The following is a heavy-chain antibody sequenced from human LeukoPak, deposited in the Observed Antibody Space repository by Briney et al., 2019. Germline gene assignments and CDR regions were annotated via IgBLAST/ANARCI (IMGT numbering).Heavy chain of an antibody. D-gene: IGHD1-26*01. Sequence: GGSLGLSCAASGFTVSSNYMSWVRQAPGKGLEWVSAISGSGGSTYYADSVKGRFTISRDNSKNTLYLQMNSLRAEDTAVYYCAKVSSGSYYFDYWGQGTLVTVSS. V-gene: IGHV3-23*01. CDR2: ISGSGGST. CDR3: AKVSSGSYYFDY. CDR1: GFTVSSNY. J-gene: IGHJ4*02.